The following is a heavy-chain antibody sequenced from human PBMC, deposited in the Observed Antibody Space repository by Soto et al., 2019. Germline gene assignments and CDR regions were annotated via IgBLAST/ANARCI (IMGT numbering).Heavy chain of an antibody. CDR3: ARSPACSTCYTDNDY. CDR2: MNPNSGNT. Sequence: QVQLVQSGAEVKKPGASVKVSCKASGYTFTSYDSNWVRQATGQGLEWMGWMNPNSGNTGYAQKFQGRVTMTRNTDISTAYMELTSLRSEDTAVYYCARSPACSTCYTDNDYWGQGTLVTVSS. V-gene: IGHV1-8*01. CDR1: GYTFTSYD. D-gene: IGHD2-2*02. J-gene: IGHJ4*02.